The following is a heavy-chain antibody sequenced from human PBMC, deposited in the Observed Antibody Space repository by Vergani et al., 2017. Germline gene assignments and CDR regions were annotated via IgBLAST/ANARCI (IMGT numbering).Heavy chain of an antibody. V-gene: IGHV1-2*02. CDR1: GYTFTGYY. J-gene: IGHJ5*02. Sequence: QVQLVQSGAEVKKPGASVKVSCKASGYTFTGYYMHWVRQAPGQGLEWMGWINPNSGGTNYAQKFQGRVTMTRDTSISTAYMELSRLRSDDTAVYYCARVGFGGGGNGGIMGRFDPWGQGTLFTVSS. CDR3: ARVGFGGGGNGGIMGRFDP. D-gene: IGHD2-15*01. CDR2: INPNSGGT.